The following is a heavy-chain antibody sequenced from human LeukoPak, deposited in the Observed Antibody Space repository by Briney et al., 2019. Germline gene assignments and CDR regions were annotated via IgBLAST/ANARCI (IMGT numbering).Heavy chain of an antibody. J-gene: IGHJ4*02. CDR1: GGSISSNSYY. CDR3: ARREVTAAPFDY. D-gene: IGHD1-26*01. CDR2: IYYSGGT. V-gene: IGHV4-61*05. Sequence: PSETLSLTCAVSGGSISSNSYYWGWIRQPPGKGLEWIGYIYYSGGTNYNPSLKSRVTISVDTSKNQFSLRLNSVTAADTAVYYCARREVTAAPFDYWGQGTLVTVSS.